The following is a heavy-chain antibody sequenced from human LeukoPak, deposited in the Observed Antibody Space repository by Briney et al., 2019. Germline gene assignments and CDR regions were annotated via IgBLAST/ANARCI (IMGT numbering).Heavy chain of an antibody. CDR1: GGTISSYY. V-gene: IGHV4-59*01. Sequence: PSETLSLTCTVSGGTISSYYWSWIRQPPGKGLEWIGSIYHSGSTNYNPSLKSRVTISVDTSKNQFSLKLRSVTAADTAVYYCARENGYKYDYWGQGTLVTVSS. J-gene: IGHJ4*02. CDR2: IYHSGST. D-gene: IGHD5-24*01. CDR3: ARENGYKYDY.